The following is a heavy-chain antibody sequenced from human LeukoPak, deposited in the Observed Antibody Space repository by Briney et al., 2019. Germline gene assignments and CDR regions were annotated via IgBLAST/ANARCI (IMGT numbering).Heavy chain of an antibody. J-gene: IGHJ5*02. V-gene: IGHV3-7*01. Sequence: GGSLRLSCAASGFTFGSYWMSWVRQAPGKGLEWVANIKQDGSEKSYVDSVKGRFTVSRDNAKNSLWLQMNSLRAEDTAVYYCARGSHYDFWSGYYVNGFDPWGQGTLVTVSS. CDR2: IKQDGSEK. CDR1: GFTFGSYW. D-gene: IGHD3-3*01. CDR3: ARGSHYDFWSGYYVNGFDP.